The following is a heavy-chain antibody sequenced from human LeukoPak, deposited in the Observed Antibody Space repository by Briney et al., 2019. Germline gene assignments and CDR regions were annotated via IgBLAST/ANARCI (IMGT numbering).Heavy chain of an antibody. D-gene: IGHD5-24*01. Sequence: GASVKVSCKASGGTFSSYAISWVRQAPGQGPEWMGGIIPIFGTANYAQKFQGRVTITADESTSTAYMGLSSLRSEDTAVYYCAREGLEMATLDYWGQGTLVTVSS. J-gene: IGHJ4*02. CDR2: IIPIFGTA. CDR1: GGTFSSYA. CDR3: AREGLEMATLDY. V-gene: IGHV1-69*13.